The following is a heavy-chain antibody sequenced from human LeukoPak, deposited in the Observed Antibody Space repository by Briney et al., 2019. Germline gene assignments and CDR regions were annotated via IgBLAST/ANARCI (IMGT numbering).Heavy chain of an antibody. CDR3: ARDYYDSSGYYDY. D-gene: IGHD3-22*01. V-gene: IGHV3-30*03. CDR2: ISYDGSNK. Sequence: PGGSLRLSCAASGFTFSSYGMHWVRQAPGKGLEWVAVISYDGSNKYYADSVKGRFTISRDNSKNTLYLQMNSLRAEDTAVYHCARDYYDSSGYYDYWGQGTLVTVSS. CDR1: GFTFSSYG. J-gene: IGHJ4*02.